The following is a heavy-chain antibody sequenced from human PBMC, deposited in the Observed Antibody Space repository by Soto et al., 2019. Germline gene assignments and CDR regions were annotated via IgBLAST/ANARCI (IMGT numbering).Heavy chain of an antibody. J-gene: IGHJ6*02. CDR2: IYTSGST. CDR3: ARAAXGGPRGSRRCAPEVVYYGMDV. D-gene: IGHD6-13*01. Sequence: SETLSLTCTVSGGSISSYYWSWIRQPAGKGLEWIGRIYTSGSTNYNPSLKSRVTMSVDTSKNQFSLKLSSVTAADTAVYYCARAAXGGPRGSRRCAPEVVYYGMDVWGQGTTVTVSS. V-gene: IGHV4-4*07. CDR1: GGSISSYY.